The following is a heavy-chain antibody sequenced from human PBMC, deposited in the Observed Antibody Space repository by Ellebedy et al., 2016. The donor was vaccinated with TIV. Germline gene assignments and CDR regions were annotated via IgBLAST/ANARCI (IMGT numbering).Heavy chain of an antibody. D-gene: IGHD6-19*01. CDR3: ARNHDANGWYVDL. CDR1: GFTVITDY. J-gene: IGHJ5*02. Sequence: PGGSLRLSCAASGFTVITDYMSWVRQAPGKGLEWVSTIYSGGAAYHGDSVKGRFTVSRDSSKNTVYLQMNSLRVEDTALYFCARNHDANGWYVDLWGQGTLVTVSS. V-gene: IGHV3-66*01. CDR2: IYSGGAA.